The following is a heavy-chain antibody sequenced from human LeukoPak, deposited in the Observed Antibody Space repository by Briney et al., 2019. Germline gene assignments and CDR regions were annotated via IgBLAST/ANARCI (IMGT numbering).Heavy chain of an antibody. V-gene: IGHV1-2*02. D-gene: IGHD3-10*01. CDR3: ARGSRVLLWFGESSDYYYYMDV. Sequence: AASVKVSCKASGYTFTGYYMHWVRQAPGQGLEWMGWINPNSGGTNYAQKFQGRVTMTRDTPISTAYMELSRLRSDDTAVYYCARGSRVLLWFGESSDYYYYMDVWGKGTTVTVSS. CDR1: GYTFTGYY. CDR2: INPNSGGT. J-gene: IGHJ6*03.